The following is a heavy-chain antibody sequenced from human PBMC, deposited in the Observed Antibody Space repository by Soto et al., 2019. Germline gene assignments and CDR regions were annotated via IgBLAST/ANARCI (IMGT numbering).Heavy chain of an antibody. CDR2: INAGNGNT. Sequence: QVQLVQSGAEVKKPGASVKVSCKASGYTFTSYAMHWVRQAPGQRLEWMGWINAGNGNTKYSQKFQGRVTITRDTSASTAYMELSSLRSEDTAVYYCARDGYYCSGGMEFDYWGQGTLVTVSS. CDR3: ARDGYYCSGGMEFDY. V-gene: IGHV1-3*01. J-gene: IGHJ4*02. CDR1: GYTFTSYA. D-gene: IGHD3-10*01.